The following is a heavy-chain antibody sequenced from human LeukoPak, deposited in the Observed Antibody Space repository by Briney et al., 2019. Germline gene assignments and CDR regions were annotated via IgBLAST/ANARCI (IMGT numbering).Heavy chain of an antibody. V-gene: IGHV3-30*04. D-gene: IGHD6-13*01. CDR2: ISYDGSNK. Sequence: GGSLRLSCAASGFTFSSYAMHWVRQAPGKGLEWVAVISYDGSNKYYADSVKGRFTISRDNSKNTLYLQMSSLRAEDTAVYYCARDVAAAEAYYGMDVWGQGTTVTVSS. CDR3: ARDVAAAEAYYGMDV. CDR1: GFTFSSYA. J-gene: IGHJ6*02.